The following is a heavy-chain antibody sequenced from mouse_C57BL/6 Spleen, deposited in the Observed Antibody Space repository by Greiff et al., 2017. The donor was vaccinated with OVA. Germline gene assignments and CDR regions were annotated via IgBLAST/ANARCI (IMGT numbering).Heavy chain of an antibody. Sequence: VQLVESGAELVRPGASVKLSCKASGYTFTDYYINFVPPLPCPVLEWIARIYPGSGNTYYNEKFKGKATLTAEKSSSSAYMQLSSLTSEDSAVYFCARSGDYDGDYFDYWGQGTTLTVSS. CDR3: ARSGDYDGDYFDY. J-gene: IGHJ2*01. D-gene: IGHD2-4*01. V-gene: IGHV1-76*01. CDR2: IYPGSGNT. CDR1: GYTFTDYY.